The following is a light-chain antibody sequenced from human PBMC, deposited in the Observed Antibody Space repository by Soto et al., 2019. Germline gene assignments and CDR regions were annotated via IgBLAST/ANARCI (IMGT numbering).Light chain of an antibody. CDR3: QQYHDWVT. Sequence: EIVMTHSPATLSVSPGETATLSCGTSQSVSSNLAWYQQKPGQAPRLLIYGTSTRATGIPARFSGSGSGTEFTLTIGYLRPEDSAVYFCQQYHDWVTFGGGTKVDIK. V-gene: IGKV3D-15*01. CDR2: GTS. CDR1: QSVSSN. J-gene: IGKJ4*01.